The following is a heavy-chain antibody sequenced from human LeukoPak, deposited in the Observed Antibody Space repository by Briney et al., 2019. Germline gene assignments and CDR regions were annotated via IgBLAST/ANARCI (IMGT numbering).Heavy chain of an antibody. CDR1: GFTFSDYY. CDR3: ARQGGAYSSGRFDY. J-gene: IGHJ4*02. CDR2: ISSSSSYT. Sequence: GGSLRLSCAASGFTFSDYYMSWIRQAPGKGLEWVSYISSSSSYTNYADSENGRFTISRDNAKNSLYLQMNSLRAEDTAVYYCARQGGAYSSGRFDYWGQGTLVTVSS. V-gene: IGHV3-11*06. D-gene: IGHD6-19*01.